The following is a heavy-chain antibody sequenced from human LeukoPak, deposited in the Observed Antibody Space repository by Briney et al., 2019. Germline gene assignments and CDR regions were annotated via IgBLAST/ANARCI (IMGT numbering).Heavy chain of an antibody. CDR2: INSDGSST. D-gene: IGHD6-13*01. CDR3: ASSSSWSVGDY. Sequence: GGSLRLSCAASGFTFSSYWMHWVRQAPGKGLVWVSRINSDGSSTSYADSVKGRFTISRDNAKNTLYLQMNSLRAEDTAVYYCASSSSWSVGDYWGQGTLVTVSS. V-gene: IGHV3-74*01. J-gene: IGHJ4*02. CDR1: GFTFSSYW.